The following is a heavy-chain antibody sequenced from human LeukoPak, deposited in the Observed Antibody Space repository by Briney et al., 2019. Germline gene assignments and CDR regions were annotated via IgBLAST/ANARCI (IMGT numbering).Heavy chain of an antibody. D-gene: IGHD5-12*01. J-gene: IGHJ6*03. CDR3: ARGVVRYSRYYYYYMDV. CDR1: GGSFIGYY. V-gene: IGHV4-34*01. Sequence: SETLSPTCAVYGGSFIGYYWSWIRQPPGKGLEWIGEINHSGSTNYNPSLKSRVTISVATSKNQFSLKLSSVTAADTAVYYCARGVVRYSRYYYYYMDVWSEGSTVTVSS. CDR2: INHSGST.